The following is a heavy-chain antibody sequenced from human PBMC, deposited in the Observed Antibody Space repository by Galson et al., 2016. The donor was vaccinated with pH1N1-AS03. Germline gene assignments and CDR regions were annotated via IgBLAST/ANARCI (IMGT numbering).Heavy chain of an antibody. V-gene: IGHV3-7*01. Sequence: SLRLSCAASGFRFIDYWMTWVRQAPGKGLEWVANIDQDGSEKYYMDSLEGRFTISRDNAKNSLSLQMNSLRSEYTAVYYCTSGMVELDYWGQGTLVTVSS. J-gene: IGHJ4*02. CDR2: IDQDGSEK. D-gene: IGHD3-10*01. CDR1: GFRFIDYW. CDR3: TSGMVELDY.